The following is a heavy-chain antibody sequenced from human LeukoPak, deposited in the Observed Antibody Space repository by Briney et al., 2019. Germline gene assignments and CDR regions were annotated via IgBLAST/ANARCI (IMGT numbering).Heavy chain of an antibody. Sequence: SETLSLTCAVSGVSFDDYYWSWVRQTPGKGLEWIGEINHSGYTNDSPSLKSRVTLSIDTSRKQFSLNLRSVTVADAGIYYCTRMTTGHDYWGRGTLVTVSS. V-gene: IGHV4-34*01. D-gene: IGHD4-17*01. J-gene: IGHJ4*02. CDR1: GVSFDDYY. CDR3: TRMTTGHDY. CDR2: INHSGYT.